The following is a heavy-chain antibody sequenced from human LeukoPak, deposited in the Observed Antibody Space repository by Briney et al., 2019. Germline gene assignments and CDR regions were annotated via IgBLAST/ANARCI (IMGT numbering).Heavy chain of an antibody. V-gene: IGHV4-4*02. J-gene: IGHJ4*02. D-gene: IGHD3-10*01. CDR3: ARRYYGSGTNYFDY. CDR2: VYHSGST. CDR1: GGSISSSNW. Sequence: KTSETLSLTCTVSGGSISSSNWWSWARQPPGKGLEWIGEVYHSGSTTYNSSLKSRLTMSIDKSKNHFSLNLSSVTAADTAVYYCARRYYGSGTNYFDYWGQGTLVTVSP.